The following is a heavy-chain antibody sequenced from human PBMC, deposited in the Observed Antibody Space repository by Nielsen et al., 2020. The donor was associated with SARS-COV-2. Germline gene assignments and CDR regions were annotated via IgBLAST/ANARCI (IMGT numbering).Heavy chain of an antibody. J-gene: IGHJ4*02. CDR2: INGDGSST. Sequence: GESLKISCAASAFTFSTYWMHWVRQAPGKGLVWVSRINGDGSSTSYADSVKGRFTISRDNAKNTLYLQMNSLRAEDTAVYYCVRGLQVPNGLAHRWGQGTLVTVSS. D-gene: IGHD3-16*01. CDR3: VRGLQVPNGLAHR. V-gene: IGHV3-74*01. CDR1: AFTFSTYW.